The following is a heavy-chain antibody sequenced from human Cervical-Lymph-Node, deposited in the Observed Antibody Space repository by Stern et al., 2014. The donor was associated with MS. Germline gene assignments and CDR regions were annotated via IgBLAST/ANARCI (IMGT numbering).Heavy chain of an antibody. Sequence: QLVQSGAEVKKPGSSVKVSCKASGGTFSSYAISWVRQAPGQGLEWMGGIIPIFGTANYAQKFQGRVTITADESTSTAYMELSSLRSEDTAVYYCARDGGVYYDSSGYYQNWFDPWGQGTLVTVSS. CDR1: GGTFSSYA. D-gene: IGHD3-22*01. J-gene: IGHJ5*02. CDR2: IIPIFGTA. CDR3: ARDGGVYYDSSGYYQNWFDP. V-gene: IGHV1-69*01.